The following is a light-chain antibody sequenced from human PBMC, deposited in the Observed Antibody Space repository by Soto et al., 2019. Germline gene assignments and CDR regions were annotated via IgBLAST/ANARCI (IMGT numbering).Light chain of an antibody. V-gene: IGKV1-27*01. CDR3: QKYNSAPPT. Sequence: DIQMTQSPSSLSTSVGDRVTITCRASQAISIYLAWYQQKPGKVPKLLIYAASTLQSGVPSRFSGSGSGTDFTLTISSLQHEDVATYYCQKYNSAPPTFGQGTKVEIK. J-gene: IGKJ1*01. CDR2: AAS. CDR1: QAISIY.